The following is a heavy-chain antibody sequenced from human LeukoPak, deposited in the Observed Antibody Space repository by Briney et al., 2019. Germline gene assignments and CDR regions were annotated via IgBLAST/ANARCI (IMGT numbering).Heavy chain of an antibody. J-gene: IGHJ1*01. CDR1: GGTFSSYA. Sequence: SVKVSCKASGGTFSSYAISWVRQAPGQGLEWMGRIIPIFGTANYAQKFQGRVTITTDESTSTAYMELSSLRSEDTAVYYCAGDWNYDSSGYYYDESAEYFQHWGQGTLVTVSS. V-gene: IGHV1-69*05. CDR2: IIPIFGTA. D-gene: IGHD3-22*01. CDR3: AGDWNYDSSGYYYDESAEYFQH.